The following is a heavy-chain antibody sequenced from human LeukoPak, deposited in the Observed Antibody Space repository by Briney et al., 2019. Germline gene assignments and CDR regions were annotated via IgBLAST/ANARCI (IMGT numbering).Heavy chain of an antibody. D-gene: IGHD6-13*01. CDR3: ARLMAPRSTSAAGTSDY. CDR1: GGSFSGYY. CDR2: INHSGST. Sequence: SETLSLTCAVYGGSFSGYYWSWIRQPPGKGLEWIGEINHSGSTNYNPSLKSRVTISVDTSKNQFSLKLSSVTAADTAVYYCARLMAPRSTSAAGTSDYWGQGTLVTVSS. J-gene: IGHJ4*02. V-gene: IGHV4-34*01.